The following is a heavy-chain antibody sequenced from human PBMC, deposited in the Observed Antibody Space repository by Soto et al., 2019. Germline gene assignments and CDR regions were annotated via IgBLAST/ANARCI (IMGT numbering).Heavy chain of an antibody. J-gene: IGHJ4*02. CDR1: GGTFSSYA. CDR2: ILPIFGTA. CDR3: ARVEHGGGSSWDFDY. V-gene: IGHV1-69*01. Sequence: QVQLVQSGAEVKKPGSSVKVSCKASGGTFSSYAISWVRQAPGQGLEWMGGILPIFGTANYAQQFQGRVTITADESTSTAYMELSSLRSEDTAVYYCARVEHGGGSSWDFDYWGQGTLVTVSS. D-gene: IGHD6-13*01.